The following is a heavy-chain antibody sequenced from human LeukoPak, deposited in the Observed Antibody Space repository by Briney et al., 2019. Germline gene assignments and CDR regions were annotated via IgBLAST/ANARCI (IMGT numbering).Heavy chain of an antibody. CDR3: ARGSYYYMDV. CDR1: GYTFTNYY. V-gene: IGHV1-46*01. Sequence: ASVKVSCKASGYTFTNYYMHWVRQAPGQGLEWMGIINPNDGSTSYAQRFQGRVTMTRDTSTSTFYMELSALRYEDTAVYYCARGSYYYMDVGVTGTTVTIS. J-gene: IGHJ6*03. CDR2: INPNDGST.